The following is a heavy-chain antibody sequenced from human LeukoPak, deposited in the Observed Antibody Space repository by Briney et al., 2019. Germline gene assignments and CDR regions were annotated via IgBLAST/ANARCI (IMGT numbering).Heavy chain of an antibody. CDR2: IIPILGIP. J-gene: IGHJ3*02. V-gene: IGHV1-69*04. Sequence: GSSVKVSCKASGCTFSSYAISWVRQAPGQGLEWMGRIIPILGIPNYAQKFQGRVTITADKSTSTAYMELSSLRSEDTAVYYRAKGPFHDYGDYDACDIWGQGTMVTVSS. CDR1: GCTFSSYA. CDR3: AKGPFHDYGDYDACDI. D-gene: IGHD4-17*01.